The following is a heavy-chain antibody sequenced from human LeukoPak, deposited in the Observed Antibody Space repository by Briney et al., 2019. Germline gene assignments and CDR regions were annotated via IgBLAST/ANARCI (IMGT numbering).Heavy chain of an antibody. CDR3: ARWVGATTPLTPTFDY. CDR2: ICAYNGNT. Sequence: ASVKVSCKASGYTFTSYGISWVRQAPGQGLEWMGWICAYNGNTNYAQKLQGRVTMTTDTSTSTAYMELRSLRSDDTAVYYCARWVGATTPLTPTFDYWGQGTLVTVSS. J-gene: IGHJ4*02. CDR1: GYTFTSYG. V-gene: IGHV1-18*01. D-gene: IGHD1-26*01.